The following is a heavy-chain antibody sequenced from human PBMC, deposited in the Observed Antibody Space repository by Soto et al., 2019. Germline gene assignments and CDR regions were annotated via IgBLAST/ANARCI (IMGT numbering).Heavy chain of an antibody. CDR2: INSDGSST. V-gene: IGHV3-74*01. J-gene: IGHJ4*02. D-gene: IGHD7-27*01. CDR3: ASSLLTPFDY. CDR1: GFTFSSYW. Sequence: GGSLRLSCAASGFTFSSYWMHWVRQAPGKGLVWVSRINSDGSSTSYADSVRGRFTISRDNAKNTLYLKLNSLRAEDTAVYYCASSLLTPFDYWGQGTLVIVSS.